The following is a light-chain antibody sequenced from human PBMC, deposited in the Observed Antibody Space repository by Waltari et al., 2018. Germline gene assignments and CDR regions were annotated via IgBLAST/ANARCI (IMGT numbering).Light chain of an antibody. Sequence: QAVLTQPPSVSGAPGQRVTISCTGSSSNIGAGFDVQWYQQLPGTAPRLHYSGSTNRPSGFPDRFSGSKSGLSASLVITGLQAEDEADYYCQSYDSSLNGPLVFGGGTKLTV. V-gene: IGLV1-40*01. CDR3: QSYDSSLNGPLV. CDR2: GST. J-gene: IGLJ3*02. CDR1: SSNIGAGFD.